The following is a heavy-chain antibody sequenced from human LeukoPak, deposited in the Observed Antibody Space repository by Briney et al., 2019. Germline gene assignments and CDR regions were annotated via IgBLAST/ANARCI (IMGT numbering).Heavy chain of an antibody. Sequence: PGGSLRLSCAASGFTFSSYAVHWVRQAPGKGLEYVSAISSNGGSTYYANSVKGRFTISRDNSKNTLYLQMGSLRAEDMAVYYYARDYAPGYYYFYYYMDVWGKGTTVTVSS. J-gene: IGHJ6*03. CDR3: ARDYAPGYYYFYYYMDV. V-gene: IGHV3-64*01. D-gene: IGHD3-16*01. CDR2: ISSNGGST. CDR1: GFTFSSYA.